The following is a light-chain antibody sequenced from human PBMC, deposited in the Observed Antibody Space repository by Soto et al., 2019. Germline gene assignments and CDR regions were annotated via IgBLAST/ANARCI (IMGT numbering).Light chain of an antibody. J-gene: IGKJ1*01. CDR3: QQYGNSPWT. CDR2: GAS. Sequence: EIVLTQSPGTLSLSPGERATLSCRASQSVSSSFLAWYQQKPGQAPTLLIYGASSRAAGIPDRFSGSGSGTDFTLTISRLEPEDFAVYYCQQYGNSPWTFGQGTKVEIK. CDR1: QSVSSSF. V-gene: IGKV3-20*01.